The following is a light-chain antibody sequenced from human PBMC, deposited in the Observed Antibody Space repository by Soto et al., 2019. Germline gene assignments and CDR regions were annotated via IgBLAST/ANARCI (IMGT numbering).Light chain of an antibody. V-gene: IGKV3-15*01. CDR3: EAYNNWPRT. CDR1: QSVSSN. J-gene: IGKJ2*01. Sequence: EIVMTQSPAPLSVSPGERATLSCSASQSVSSNLAWYQQKPGQAPRLLIDGASTRATGIPARFRGSGSGTAFTLTISSLQSEDCAVYYCEAYNNWPRTFGQGTKMEIK. CDR2: GAS.